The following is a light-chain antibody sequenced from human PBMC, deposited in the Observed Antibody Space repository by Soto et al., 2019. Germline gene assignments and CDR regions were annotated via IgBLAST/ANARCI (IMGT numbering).Light chain of an antibody. Sequence: EIVMTQSPATLSVSPGERATLSCRASQSVSSNLAWYQQKPGQAPRLLIYGASTRATGIPARFSGSGSGTEFTLTISSLQSEDFAVYYCQQYNNWPLRGAFGQGPKVDIK. CDR3: QQYNNWPLRGA. CDR1: QSVSSN. V-gene: IGKV3-15*01. CDR2: GAS. J-gene: IGKJ1*01.